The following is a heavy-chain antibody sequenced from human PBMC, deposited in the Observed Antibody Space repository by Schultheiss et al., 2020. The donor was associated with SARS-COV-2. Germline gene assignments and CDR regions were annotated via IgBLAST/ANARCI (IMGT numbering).Heavy chain of an antibody. Sequence: GGSLRLSCAASGFTFSSYAMSWVRQAPGKGLEWVSAISGSGGSTYYADSVKGRFTISRDNSKNTLYLQMNSLRAEDTAVYYCARRGYSYGCFDYWGQGTLVTVSS. J-gene: IGHJ4*02. CDR1: GFTFSSYA. D-gene: IGHD5-18*01. CDR2: ISGSGGST. CDR3: ARRGYSYGCFDY. V-gene: IGHV3-23*01.